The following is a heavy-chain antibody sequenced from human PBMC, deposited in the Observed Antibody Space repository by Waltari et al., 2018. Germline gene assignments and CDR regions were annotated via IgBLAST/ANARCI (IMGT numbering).Heavy chain of an antibody. CDR3: VRGIGDY. D-gene: IGHD3-16*01. J-gene: IGHJ4*02. V-gene: IGHV3-74*02. CDR1: GFTFRSYW. CDR2: IKSEGNMI. Sequence: EVQLVEYGGGLVQPGGSLRLSCIASGFTFRSYWMHWVRQAPGKGPVWVSRIKSEGNMITYADSVKGRFTISRDNAKNTLYLEMDSLRIEDTALYYCVRGIGDYWGQGALVSVSS.